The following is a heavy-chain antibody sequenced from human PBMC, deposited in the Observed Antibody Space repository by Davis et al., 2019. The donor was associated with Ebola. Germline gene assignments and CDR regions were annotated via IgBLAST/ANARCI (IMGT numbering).Heavy chain of an antibody. D-gene: IGHD3-3*01. V-gene: IGHV3-74*01. Sequence: GESLKISCAASGFTFDDYAMHWVRQAPGKGLVWVSRINSDGSSTSYADSVKGRFTISRDNAKNTLYLQMNSLRAEDTAVYYCARGRRGAYYDFWSGYYSDYWGQGTLVTVSS. CDR2: INSDGSST. CDR3: ARGRRGAYYDFWSGYYSDY. CDR1: GFTFDDYA. J-gene: IGHJ4*02.